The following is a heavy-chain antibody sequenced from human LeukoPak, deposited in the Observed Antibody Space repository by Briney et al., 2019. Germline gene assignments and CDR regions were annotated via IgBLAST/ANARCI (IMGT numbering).Heavy chain of an antibody. V-gene: IGHV1-69*06. CDR3: ARELGVLRFLEWLPYYFDY. J-gene: IGHJ4*02. CDR1: VGTFSSYA. D-gene: IGHD3-3*01. Sequence: SVKVSCKASVGTFSSYAISWVRQAPGQGLEWMGRIIPIFGTANYAQKFQGSVTITADKSTSTAYMELSSLRSEDTAVYYCARELGVLRFLEWLPYYFDYWGQGTLVTVSS. CDR2: IIPIFGTA.